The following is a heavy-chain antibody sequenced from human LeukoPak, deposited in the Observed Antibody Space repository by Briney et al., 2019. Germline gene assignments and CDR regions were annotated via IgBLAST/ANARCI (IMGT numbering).Heavy chain of an antibody. D-gene: IGHD6-19*01. J-gene: IGHJ4*02. V-gene: IGHV4-4*07. Sequence: SETLSLTCTVSGGSIRSYYWSWIRQPAEKGLEWIGRIYISGSTNYNPSLKSRVTMSVDTSKNQFSLKLSSVTAADTAMYYCARAPEFSSGWLLDYWGQGTLVTVSS. CDR3: ARAPEFSSGWLLDY. CDR2: IYISGST. CDR1: GGSIRSYY.